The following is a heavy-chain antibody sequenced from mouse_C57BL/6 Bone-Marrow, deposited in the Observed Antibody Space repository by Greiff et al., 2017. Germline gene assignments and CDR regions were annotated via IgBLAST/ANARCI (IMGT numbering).Heavy chain of an antibody. CDR1: GFNIKDDY. D-gene: IGHD2-1*01. V-gene: IGHV14-4*01. CDR3: TTFYYGNFLPF. CDR2: IDPENGDT. J-gene: IGHJ2*01. Sequence: EVQLQQSGAELVRPGASVELSCTASGFNIKDDYMHWVKQRPEQGLEWIGWIDPENGDTEYASKFQGKATITADTSSNTAYLQLSSLTSEDTAVYYCTTFYYGNFLPFWGQGTTLTVSS.